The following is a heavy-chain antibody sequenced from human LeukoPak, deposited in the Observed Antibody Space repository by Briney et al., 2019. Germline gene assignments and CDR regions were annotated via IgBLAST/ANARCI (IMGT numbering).Heavy chain of an antibody. J-gene: IGHJ4*02. CDR3: AKDRPIAVSVTAGHDY. Sequence: GGSLRLSCAASGFTFSSYAMSWVRQAPGKRLEWVSAISGSGGSTYYADSVKGRFTISRDNSKNTLYLQMNSLRAEDTAVYYCAKDRPIAVSVTAGHDYWGQGTLVTVSS. D-gene: IGHD6-19*01. V-gene: IGHV3-23*01. CDR2: ISGSGGST. CDR1: GFTFSSYA.